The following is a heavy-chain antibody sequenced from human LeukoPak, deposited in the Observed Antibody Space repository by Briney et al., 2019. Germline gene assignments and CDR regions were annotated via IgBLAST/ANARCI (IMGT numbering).Heavy chain of an antibody. CDR3: ARAAAEWELLGWFDP. D-gene: IGHD1-26*01. CDR1: GFTFSSYE. Sequence: GGSLRLSCAASGFTFSSYEMNWVRQAPGKGLEWVSYISSSGSTIYYADPVKGRFTISRDNAKNSLYLQMNSLRAEDTAVYDCARAAAEWELLGWFDPWGQGTLVTVSS. V-gene: IGHV3-48*03. J-gene: IGHJ5*02. CDR2: ISSSGSTI.